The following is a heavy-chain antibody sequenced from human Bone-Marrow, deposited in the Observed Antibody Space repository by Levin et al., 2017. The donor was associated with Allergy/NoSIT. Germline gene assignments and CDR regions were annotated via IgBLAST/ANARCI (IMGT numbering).Heavy chain of an antibody. CDR3: ARSHPLTGTTHFSYQDGMDV. CDR1: GFDFHIYI. Sequence: PGGSLRLSCEASGFDFHIYIMNWVRQAPGKGLEWRSSITTGSNYKYYVDSVRGRFVISRDNGRNSLYLQMNSLRAEDTAVYYCARSHPLTGTTHFSYQDGMDVWGQGTTVTVSS. V-gene: IGHV3-21*01. CDR2: ITTGSNYK. J-gene: IGHJ6*02. D-gene: IGHD1/OR15-1a*01.